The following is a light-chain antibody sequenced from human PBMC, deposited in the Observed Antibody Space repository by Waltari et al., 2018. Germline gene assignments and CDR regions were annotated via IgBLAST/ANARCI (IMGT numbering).Light chain of an antibody. V-gene: IGLV2-11*01. CDR3: CSYAGSYTPWV. CDR1: SSDVGGYNY. CDR2: DVS. Sequence: QSALTQPRSVSGSPGQSVTISCTGTSSDVGGYNYVSWYQQYPGKAPKLMFYDVSKRPSGVPGRFSGSKSGSTASLPISGLQAEDEVDYYCCSYAGSYTPWVFGGGTKLTVV. J-gene: IGLJ3*02.